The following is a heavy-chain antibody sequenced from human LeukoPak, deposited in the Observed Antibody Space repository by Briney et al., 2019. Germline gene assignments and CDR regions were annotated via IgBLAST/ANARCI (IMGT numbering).Heavy chain of an antibody. Sequence: NPSETLSLTCTVSGDSISGTTYYWGWIRQPPGKGLEWLGSIYYSGTTYYNPSLKSRVAMSVDTSKNQFSLKLSSATAADTAVYYCARGLNWFDPWGQGTLVTVSS. V-gene: IGHV4-39*07. CDR2: IYYSGTT. J-gene: IGHJ5*02. CDR1: GDSISGTTYY. CDR3: ARGLNWFDP.